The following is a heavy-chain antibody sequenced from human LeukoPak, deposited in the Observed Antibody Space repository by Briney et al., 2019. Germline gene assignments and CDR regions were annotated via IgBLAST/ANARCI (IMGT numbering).Heavy chain of an antibody. Sequence: GGSLRLSCAASGFTFSSYGMHRVRQAPGKGLEWVAVIWYDGSNKYYADSVKGRFTISRDNSKNTLYLQMNSLRAEDTAVYYCARESRNSSTDFDYWGQGTLVTVSS. J-gene: IGHJ4*02. CDR3: ARESRNSSTDFDY. V-gene: IGHV3-33*01. CDR1: GFTFSSYG. D-gene: IGHD6-13*01. CDR2: IWYDGSNK.